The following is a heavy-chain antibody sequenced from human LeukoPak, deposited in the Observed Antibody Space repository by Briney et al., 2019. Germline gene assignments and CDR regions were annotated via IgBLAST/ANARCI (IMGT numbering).Heavy chain of an antibody. CDR1: GFTFSSFA. V-gene: IGHV3-23*01. CDR3: ARPKSTGYCSSTSCPMGRFDY. J-gene: IGHJ4*02. D-gene: IGHD2-2*01. CDR2: ISDSGGIT. Sequence: AGGSLRLSCAASGFTFSSFAMSWVRQASWKGLEWVSTISDSGGITDYADSVKGRFTISRDNSKNTLYLQMNSLRAEDTAVYYCARPKSTGYCSSTSCPMGRFDYWGQGTLVTVSS.